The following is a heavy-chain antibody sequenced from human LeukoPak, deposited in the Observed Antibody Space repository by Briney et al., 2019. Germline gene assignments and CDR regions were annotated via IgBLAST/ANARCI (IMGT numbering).Heavy chain of an antibody. J-gene: IGHJ5*02. CDR2: IHFSGAT. CDR1: GDSMNRNGFY. D-gene: IGHD3-3*01. CDR3: ARASIFGMVRTFFNWFDP. Sequence: PSETLTLTCTVAGDSMNRNGFYWGWIRRPPGKGPEWIGNIHFSGATSRNPSLMSRVTLSIDTPRSQFSLELRSVTAADTAVYYCARASIFGMVRTFFNWFDPWGQGTLVTVSS. V-gene: IGHV4-39*07.